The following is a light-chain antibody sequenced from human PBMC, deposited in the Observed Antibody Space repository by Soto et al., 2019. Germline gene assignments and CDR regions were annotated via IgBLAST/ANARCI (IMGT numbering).Light chain of an antibody. CDR1: QSLDIY. CDR3: QQRKTWPPLT. V-gene: IGKV3-11*01. Sequence: EIVLTQSPATLSLSPGETATLSCRASQSLDIYLAWYQHRPGQAPRLLIYDASNRATGIPARFNGSGSGTDFTLTISSLEAEDSALYYCQQRKTWPPLTFCGGTKVEIK. CDR2: DAS. J-gene: IGKJ4*01.